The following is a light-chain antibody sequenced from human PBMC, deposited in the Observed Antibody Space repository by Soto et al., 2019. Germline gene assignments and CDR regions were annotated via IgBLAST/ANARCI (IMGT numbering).Light chain of an antibody. Sequence: EIVLTQSPATLSLSPGERATLSCRASQSVSSYLAWYQQKPGQAPRLLMYDTSNRATGIPARFSGSGSGTDVTVSISSLQPEDFTVYYCQQRSNVWCTWGQETKLEI. CDR3: QQRSNVWCT. CDR2: DTS. V-gene: IGKV3-11*01. CDR1: QSVSSY. J-gene: IGKJ1*01.